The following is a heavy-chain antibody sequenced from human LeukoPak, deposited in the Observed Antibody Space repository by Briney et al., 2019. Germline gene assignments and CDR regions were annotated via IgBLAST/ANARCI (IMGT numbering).Heavy chain of an antibody. J-gene: IGHJ4*02. V-gene: IGHV3-30-3*01. Sequence: GGSLRLSCAASGFTFSSYAMHWVRQAPGKGLEWVAVISYDGSNKYNADSVKGRFTISRDNSKNTFYLQMNSLRAEDTAVYYCARTRSSGWDYLDYWGQGTLVTVSS. D-gene: IGHD6-19*01. CDR1: GFTFSSYA. CDR3: ARTRSSGWDYLDY. CDR2: ISYDGSNK.